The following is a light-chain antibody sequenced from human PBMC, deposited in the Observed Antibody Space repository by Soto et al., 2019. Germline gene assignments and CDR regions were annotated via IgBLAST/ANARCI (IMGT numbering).Light chain of an antibody. CDR3: SSYTTSNTRQIV. Sequence: QSALTQPASVSGSPGQSITISCTGTRSDVGGYNYVSWYQQHPGKAPKFMIYDVSNRPSGVSNRFSGYKSGNTASLTISGLQAEDEADYYCSSYTTSNTRQIVFGTGTKVTVL. J-gene: IGLJ1*01. V-gene: IGLV2-14*01. CDR2: DVS. CDR1: RSDVGGYNY.